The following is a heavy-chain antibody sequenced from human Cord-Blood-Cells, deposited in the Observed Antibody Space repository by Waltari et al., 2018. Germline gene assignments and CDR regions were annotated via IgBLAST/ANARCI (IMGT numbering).Heavy chain of an antibody. CDR2: INHSGST. J-gene: IGHJ3*02. D-gene: IGHD2-2*01. V-gene: IGHV4-34*01. CDR3: ARPRSIVVVPAATDDAFDI. Sequence: HVQLQQWGAGLLKPSETLSLTCAVYGGSLSGYYWSWTRQPPGAGLEWIGEINHSGSTNYNPSLKSRVTISVDTSKNQFSLKLSSVTAADTAVYYCARPRSIVVVPAATDDAFDIWGQGTMVTVSS. CDR1: GGSLSGYY.